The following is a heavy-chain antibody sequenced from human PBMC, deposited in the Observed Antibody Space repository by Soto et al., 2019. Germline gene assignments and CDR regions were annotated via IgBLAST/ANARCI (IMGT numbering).Heavy chain of an antibody. J-gene: IGHJ4*02. D-gene: IGHD2-21*02. Sequence: ASVKVSCKASGYTFTGYYMHWVRQAPGQGLEWMGIINPSGGSTSYAQKFQGRVTMTRDTSTSTVYMELSSLRSEDTAVYYCARDGTSYCGGDCYSGGGDYWGQGTLVTVSS. V-gene: IGHV1-46*01. CDR1: GYTFTGYY. CDR3: ARDGTSYCGGDCYSGGGDY. CDR2: INPSGGST.